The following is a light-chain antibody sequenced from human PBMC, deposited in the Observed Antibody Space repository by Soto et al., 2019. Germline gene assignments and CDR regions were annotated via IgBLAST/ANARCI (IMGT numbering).Light chain of an antibody. CDR3: QQYGSSPYT. V-gene: IGKV3-20*01. CDR2: GAS. CDR1: QSVSSSY. J-gene: IGKJ2*01. Sequence: ELVLTQSPGTLSLSPGERATLSCRASQSVSSSYLAWYQQKPGQAHRLLIYGASSRATGIPDRFSGSGSGTDFTLTISRLEPEDFAVYYCQQYGSSPYTFGQGTKLAIK.